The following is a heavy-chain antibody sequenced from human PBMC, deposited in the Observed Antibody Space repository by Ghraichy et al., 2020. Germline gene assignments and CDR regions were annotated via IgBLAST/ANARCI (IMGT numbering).Heavy chain of an antibody. D-gene: IGHD3-3*01. J-gene: IGHJ3*02. CDR1: GYTLTELS. CDR2: FDPEDGET. CDR3: ATFRDFWSGYYLTRAFDI. V-gene: IGHV1-24*01. Sequence: VKVSCKVSGYTLTELSMHWVRQAPGKGLEWMGGFDPEDGETIYAQKFQGRVTMTEDTSTDTAYMELSSLRSEDTAVYYCATFRDFWSGYYLTRAFDIWGQGTMVTVSS.